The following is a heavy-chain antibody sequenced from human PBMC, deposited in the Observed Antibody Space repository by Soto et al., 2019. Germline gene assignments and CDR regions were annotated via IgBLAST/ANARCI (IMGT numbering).Heavy chain of an antibody. CDR1: GGTFSRYA. J-gene: IGHJ6*02. D-gene: IGHD3-3*01. CDR3: ARGSQDFWSGYSLYYYYYGMDV. V-gene: IGHV1-69*01. Sequence: QVQLVQSGAEVKKPGSSVKVSCKASGGTFSRYAISWVRQAPGQGLEWMGGIIPIFGTANYAQKFQGRVRITADESTSTAYMELSSVRTEDTAVYYCARGSQDFWSGYSLYYYYYGMDVWGQGTTVTVSS. CDR2: IIPIFGTA.